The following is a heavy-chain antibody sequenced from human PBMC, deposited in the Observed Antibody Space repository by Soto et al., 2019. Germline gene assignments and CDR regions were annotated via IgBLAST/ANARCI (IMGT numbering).Heavy chain of an antibody. D-gene: IGHD3-10*01. CDR3: ARGGVIRGLNYYYYGMDV. CDR1: GYTFTSYG. J-gene: IGHJ6*02. V-gene: IGHV1-18*01. Sequence: QVQLVQSGAEVKKPGASVKVSCKASGYTFTSYGISWVRQAPGQGLEWMGWISAYNGNTNYAQKLQGRVTMTTDTSTSTGYMEVRSLGSDDTAVYYGARGGVIRGLNYYYYGMDVWGQGTTVTVSS. CDR2: ISAYNGNT.